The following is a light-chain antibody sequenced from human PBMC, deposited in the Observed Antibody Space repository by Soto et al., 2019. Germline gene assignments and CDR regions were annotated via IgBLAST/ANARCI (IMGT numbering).Light chain of an antibody. Sequence: DIQMTQSPSSLSASVGDRVTIPCRASQGISNYLAWYQQKPGKVPKLLIYAASILQSWVPSRFSGSGSGTDFTLTISSLEPEDFAVYYCQQRSNWPITFGQGTRLEIK. CDR3: QQRSNWPIT. V-gene: IGKV1-27*01. J-gene: IGKJ5*01. CDR1: QGISNY. CDR2: AAS.